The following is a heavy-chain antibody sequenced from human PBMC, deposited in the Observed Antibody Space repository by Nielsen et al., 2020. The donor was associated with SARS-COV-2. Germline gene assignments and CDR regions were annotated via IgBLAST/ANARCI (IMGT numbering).Heavy chain of an antibody. D-gene: IGHD3-22*01. V-gene: IGHV4-39*02. CDR2: IYYSGST. J-gene: IGHJ4*02. Sequence: WIRQPPGKGLEWIGSIYYSGSTYYNPSLKSRVTISVDTSKNQFSLKLSSVTAADTAVYYCAREGLVVTRGFDYWGQGTLVTVSS. CDR3: AREGLVVTRGFDY.